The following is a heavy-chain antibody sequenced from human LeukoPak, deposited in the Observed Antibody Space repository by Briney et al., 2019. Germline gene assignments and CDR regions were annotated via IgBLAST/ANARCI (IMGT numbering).Heavy chain of an antibody. V-gene: IGHV4-4*02. CDR2: INHSGST. J-gene: IGHJ5*02. Sequence: KTSGTLSLTCAVSGGSISSSNWWSWVRQPPGKGLEWIGEINHSGSTNYNPSLKSRVTISVDTSKNQFSLKLNSVTAADTAVYYCSKGGPHTVTTYRWFDPWGQGTLVTVSS. CDR3: SKGGPHTVTTYRWFDP. CDR1: GGSISSSNW. D-gene: IGHD4-17*01.